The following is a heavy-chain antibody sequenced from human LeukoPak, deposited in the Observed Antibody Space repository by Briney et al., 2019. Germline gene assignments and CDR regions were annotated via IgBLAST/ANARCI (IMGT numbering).Heavy chain of an antibody. Sequence: ASVKVSCKASGYTFTSYGISWVRQAPGQGLEWMGWISAYNGNTNYAQKLQGRVTMTTDTSISTAYMELSRLRSDDTAVYYCARDPRHITMVRGVPVAAWFDPWGQGTLVTVSS. CDR2: ISAYNGNT. D-gene: IGHD3-10*01. CDR3: ARDPRHITMVRGVPVAAWFDP. J-gene: IGHJ5*02. V-gene: IGHV1-18*01. CDR1: GYTFTSYG.